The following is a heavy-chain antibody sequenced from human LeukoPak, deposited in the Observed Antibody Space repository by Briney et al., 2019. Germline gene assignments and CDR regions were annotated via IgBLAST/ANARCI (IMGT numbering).Heavy chain of an antibody. CDR3: ARVSQSLPDY. CDR2: IIPIFGTT. Sequence: SVKVSCKASGGTFSNYAFIWVRQAPGQGLEWMGGIIPIFGTTNYAQKFQGRVTITADESTSTAYMELSSLRSEDTAVYYCARVSQSLPDYWGQGTLVTVSS. CDR1: GGTFSNYA. J-gene: IGHJ4*02. V-gene: IGHV1-69*13.